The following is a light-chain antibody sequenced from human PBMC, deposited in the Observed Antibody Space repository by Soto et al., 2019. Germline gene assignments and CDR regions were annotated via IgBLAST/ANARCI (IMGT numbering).Light chain of an antibody. J-gene: IGKJ2*01. V-gene: IGKV3D-20*02. CDR1: QSVSSSF. CDR2: GAS. Sequence: EIVLTQSPGTLSLSPGERAPLSCRASQSVSSSFLSWYQQKPGQAPRLLIYGASTRATGVPARFSGSGSGTEFTLTISSLQSEDFAVYYCQQRNKWHPDT. CDR3: QQRNKWHPDT.